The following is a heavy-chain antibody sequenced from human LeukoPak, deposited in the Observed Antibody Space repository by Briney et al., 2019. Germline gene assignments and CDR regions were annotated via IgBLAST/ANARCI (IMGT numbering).Heavy chain of an antibody. J-gene: IGHJ4*02. CDR1: GGSISSGHYY. CDR2: ICYSGST. V-gene: IGHV4-30-4*01. Sequence: SETLSLTCTVSGGSISSGHYYWRWIRQPPGKGLEWIGYICYSGSTYYNPSRKSRVTITVVTSKNQFSLKLSSVTAADTAVYYCAREPLGYCSGGSCSPGDYWGQGTLVTVSS. D-gene: IGHD2-15*01. CDR3: AREPLGYCSGGSCSPGDY.